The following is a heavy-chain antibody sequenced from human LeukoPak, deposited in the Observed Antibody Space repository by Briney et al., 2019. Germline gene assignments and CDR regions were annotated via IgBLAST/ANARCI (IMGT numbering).Heavy chain of an antibody. CDR2: ISAYNGNT. V-gene: IGHV1-18*01. J-gene: IGHJ6*02. CDR1: GYTLTELS. CDR3: ARERGRYSNYYYGMDV. D-gene: IGHD4-11*01. Sequence: ASVKVSCKVSGYTLTELSMHWVRQAPGKGLEWMGWISAYNGNTNYAQKLQGRVTMTTDTSTSTAYMELRSLRSDDTAVYYCARERGRYSNYYYGMDVWGQGTTVTVSS.